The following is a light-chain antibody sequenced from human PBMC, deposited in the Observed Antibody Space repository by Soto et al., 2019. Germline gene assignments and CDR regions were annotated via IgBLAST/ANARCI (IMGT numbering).Light chain of an antibody. Sequence: EIVMTQSPVTLSLSPGDTATLSCRASHDVTRRLAWYQVKHGQAPRLLIYDASTRATGLPARFSGTGSGTEFTLTISSLQSEDFAVCYCQHYTNWPLTFGGGTKVEI. CDR1: HDVTRR. J-gene: IGKJ4*01. V-gene: IGKV3-15*01. CDR2: DAS. CDR3: QHYTNWPLT.